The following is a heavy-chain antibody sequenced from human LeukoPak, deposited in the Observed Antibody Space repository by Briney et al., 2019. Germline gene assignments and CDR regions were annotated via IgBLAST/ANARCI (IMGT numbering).Heavy chain of an antibody. CDR2: IRYSGRT. J-gene: IGHJ4*02. D-gene: IGHD2-21*01. Sequence: PSETLSLTCPVSGGSISSSDHYWGWIRQPPGKGLEWIVSIRYSGRTSYNPSLKSRVTISIDADKTQFSQMLNPMTAADAAVYSCARRDSPDMFDYWGQGTLVTVSS. V-gene: IGHV4-39*01. CDR1: GGSISSSDHY. CDR3: ARRDSPDMFDY.